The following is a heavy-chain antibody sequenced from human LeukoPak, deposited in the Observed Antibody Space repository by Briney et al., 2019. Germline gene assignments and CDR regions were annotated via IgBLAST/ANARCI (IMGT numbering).Heavy chain of an antibody. CDR1: GFTFSFYG. CDR2: IQYDGSYK. V-gene: IGHV3-30*02. J-gene: IGHJ4*02. CDR3: AKTSDQLLYSKFDF. Sequence: GGSLRLSCATSGFTFSFYGMHWVRQAPGKGLEWVAFIQYDGSYKFYADSVQGRFSISRDNSKNTLFLQMNSLRTDDTAVYYCAKTSDQLLYSKFDFWGQGTLVTVSS. D-gene: IGHD2-2*02.